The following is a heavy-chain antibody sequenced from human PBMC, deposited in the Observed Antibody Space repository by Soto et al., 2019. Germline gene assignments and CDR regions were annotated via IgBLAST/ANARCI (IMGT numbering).Heavy chain of an antibody. D-gene: IGHD2-2*01. CDR1: GITFSSNS. Sequence: DVQLVESGGGLVKPGGSLRLSCADSGITFSSNSMHWIRQAPGKGLEWVSSISTSGEYRSHADSVKGRFIIYRDNAKNSLYLQMNSLRVDDTAVYYCARDHYIVVVPGSIRVAYFDYWGHGTLVAVSP. CDR3: ARDHYIVVVPGSIRVAYFDY. CDR2: ISTSGEYR. V-gene: IGHV3-21*02. J-gene: IGHJ4*01.